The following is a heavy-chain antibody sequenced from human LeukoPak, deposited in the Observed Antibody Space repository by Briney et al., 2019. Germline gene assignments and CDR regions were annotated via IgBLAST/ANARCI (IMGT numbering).Heavy chain of an antibody. D-gene: IGHD4-17*01. Sequence: GGSLRLSCAASGFTFSNYAMNWVRQAPGKGLGWVSTISGSGGSTYYADSVKGRFTISRDNSKNTLYLQMNSLRAEDTAVYYCANNDYGDHDYWGQGTLVTVSS. CDR2: ISGSGGST. CDR3: ANNDYGDHDY. V-gene: IGHV3-23*01. CDR1: GFTFSNYA. J-gene: IGHJ4*02.